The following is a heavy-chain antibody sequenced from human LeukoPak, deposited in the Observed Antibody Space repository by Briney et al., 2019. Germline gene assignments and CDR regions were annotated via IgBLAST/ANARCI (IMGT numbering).Heavy chain of an antibody. CDR2: INHSGST. J-gene: IGHJ4*02. V-gene: IGHV4-34*01. CDR1: GGSFSGYY. D-gene: IGHD3-22*01. CDR3: ARNYYYDSSGYYPGYFDY. Sequence: SETLSLTCAVYGGSFSGYYWSWIRQPPGKGLEWIGEINHSGSTNYNPSLKSRVTISVDTSKNQFSLKLSSVTAADTAVYYCARNYYYDSSGYYPGYFDYWGQGTLVTVSS.